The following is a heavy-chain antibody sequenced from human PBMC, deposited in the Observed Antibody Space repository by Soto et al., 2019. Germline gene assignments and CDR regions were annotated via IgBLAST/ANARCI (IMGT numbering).Heavy chain of an antibody. D-gene: IGHD4-4*01. CDR3: ARGRIQSSYYFDY. V-gene: IGHV1-69*13. CDR1: GGTFNTYT. J-gene: IGHJ4*02. CDR2: IIPIFGTA. Sequence: SVKVSCKASGGTFNTYTVNWVRQAPGQGLEWLGGIIPIFGTANYAQNFQGRVAITADESASTAYMELNSLRSEDTAVYYCARGRIQSSYYFDYWGQGTPVTVSS.